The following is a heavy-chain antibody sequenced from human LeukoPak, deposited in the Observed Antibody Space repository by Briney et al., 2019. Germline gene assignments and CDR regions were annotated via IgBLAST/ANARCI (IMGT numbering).Heavy chain of an antibody. Sequence: PSETLSLTCTVSGGSISSSTYYWGWIRQPPGKGLEWIGSIYYSGSTYYNPSLKSRVTISLDTSKNPFSLKLSSVTAADTAVYYCARADPYDSPAPGAYYFDYWGQGTLVTVSS. CDR3: ARADPYDSPAPGAYYFDY. J-gene: IGHJ4*02. CDR2: IYYSGST. CDR1: GGSISSSTYY. V-gene: IGHV4-39*07. D-gene: IGHD3-22*01.